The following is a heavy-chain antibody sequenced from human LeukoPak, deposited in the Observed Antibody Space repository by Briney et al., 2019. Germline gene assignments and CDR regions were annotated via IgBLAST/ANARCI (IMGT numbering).Heavy chain of an antibody. V-gene: IGHV1-2*02. Sequence: ASVKVSCKASGYTFTGYYMHWVRQAPGQGLEWMGWINPNSGGTNYAQKFQGRVTMTRDTSISTAYMELSRLRSDDTAVYYCARDSDPHYYGSGSYYSFDYWGQGTLVTVSS. CDR1: GYTFTGYY. J-gene: IGHJ4*02. CDR3: ARDSDPHYYGSGSYYSFDY. CDR2: INPNSGGT. D-gene: IGHD3-10*01.